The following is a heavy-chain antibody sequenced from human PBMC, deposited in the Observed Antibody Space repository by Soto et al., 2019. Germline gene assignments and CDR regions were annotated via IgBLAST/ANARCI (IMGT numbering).Heavy chain of an antibody. Sequence: QVQLVQSGAEVKKPGSSVKVSCEASGGTFNSHAISWVRQAPGQGLEWMGGIIPIFRTTNYAQKFQGRLTITPDESTRTAYMELSGLRSDDTAVYYCARPYSSSLENPYYYAVDVWGQGTTVTVSS. CDR1: GGTFNSHA. CDR2: IIPIFRTT. CDR3: ARPYSSSLENPYYYAVDV. V-gene: IGHV1-69*05. J-gene: IGHJ6*02. D-gene: IGHD6-13*01.